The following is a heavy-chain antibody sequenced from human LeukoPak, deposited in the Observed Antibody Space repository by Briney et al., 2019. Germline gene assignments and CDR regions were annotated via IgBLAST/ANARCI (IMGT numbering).Heavy chain of an antibody. J-gene: IGHJ4*02. CDR2: IDWDDDK. V-gene: IGHV2-70*11. CDR1: GFSLSTSGMC. Sequence: SGPTLVHPTPTLTLTFTFSGFSLSTSGMCVSWIRQPPGKALEWLARIDWDDDKYYSTSLKTRLTISKDTSKNQVVLTMTNMDPVDTATYYCARIRRGWIDYWGQGTLVTVSS. D-gene: IGHD3-10*01. CDR3: ARIRRGWIDY.